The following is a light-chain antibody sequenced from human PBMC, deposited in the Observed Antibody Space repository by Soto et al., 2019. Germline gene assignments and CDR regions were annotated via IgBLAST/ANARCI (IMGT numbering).Light chain of an antibody. CDR3: SSYTTNHTRV. Sequence: QSALTQPASVSGSPGQSITFSCTGTSNDIGGYNYVSWFQHHPDKAPKPIIYEVYDRPSGVSNRFSGSKSGNTASLTISGLQPEDEDDYYCSSYTTNHTRVFGGGTKLTVL. J-gene: IGLJ3*02. CDR2: EVY. CDR1: SNDIGGYNY. V-gene: IGLV2-14*01.